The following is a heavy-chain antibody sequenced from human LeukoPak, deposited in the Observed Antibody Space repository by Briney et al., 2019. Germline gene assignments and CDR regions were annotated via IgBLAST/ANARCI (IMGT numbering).Heavy chain of an antibody. D-gene: IGHD5-24*01. V-gene: IGHV3-74*01. J-gene: IGHJ4*02. CDR1: GLTLSLAW. CDR3: VRDGDAYNFDF. CDR2: IKYDGSYT. Sequence: GGSLRLSCATSGLTLSLAWMHWVRHAPGKGLEWVSRIKYDGSYTNYADSVKGRFTISRDNARNTLSLHMISLRAEDTAVYFCVRDGDAYNFDFWGQGVLVTVSS.